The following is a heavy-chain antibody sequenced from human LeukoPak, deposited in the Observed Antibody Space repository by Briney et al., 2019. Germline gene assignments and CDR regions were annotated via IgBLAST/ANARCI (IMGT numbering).Heavy chain of an antibody. Sequence: KPSETLSLTCTVSGGSISSYYWSWIRQPPGKGLEWIGYIYYSGSTNYNPSLKSRVTISVDTSKNQFSLKLSSVTAADTAVYYCARWYCTGDSCYFAYFDYWGQGTLVTVSS. V-gene: IGHV4-59*01. CDR2: IYYSGST. D-gene: IGHD2-15*01. CDR3: ARWYCTGDSCYFAYFDY. J-gene: IGHJ4*02. CDR1: GGSISSYY.